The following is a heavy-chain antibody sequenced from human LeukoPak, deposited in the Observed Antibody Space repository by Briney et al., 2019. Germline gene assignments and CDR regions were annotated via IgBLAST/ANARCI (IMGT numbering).Heavy chain of an antibody. CDR3: ARGWKDYYGSGSYD. CDR1: GGSFSGYY. D-gene: IGHD3-10*01. Sequence: NPSETLSLTCAVYGGSFSGYYWSWIRQPPGKGLERIGEINHSGSTNYNPSLKSRVTISVDTSKNQFSLKLSSVTAADTAVYYCARGWKDYYGSGSYDWGQGTLVTVSS. J-gene: IGHJ4*02. CDR2: INHSGST. V-gene: IGHV4-34*01.